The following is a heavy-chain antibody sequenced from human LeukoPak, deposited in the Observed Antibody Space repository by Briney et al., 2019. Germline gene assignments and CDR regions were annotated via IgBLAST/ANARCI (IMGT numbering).Heavy chain of an antibody. J-gene: IGHJ4*02. CDR1: GFTFSSYA. CDR3: AKVSAWAMVGATYFDY. CDR2: ISGNSGST. D-gene: IGHD1-26*01. V-gene: IGHV3-23*01. Sequence: GGSLRLSCAASGFTFSSYAMSWVRQAPGKGLEWVSSISGNSGSTYYADSAKGRFTISRDNSKNTVYLQMNSLSAEDTAVYYCAKVSAWAMVGATYFDYWGQGTLVAVSS.